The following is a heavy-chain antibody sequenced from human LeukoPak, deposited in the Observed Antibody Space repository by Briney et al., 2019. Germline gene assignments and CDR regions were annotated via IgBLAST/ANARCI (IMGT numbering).Heavy chain of an antibody. J-gene: IGHJ4*02. Sequence: GGSLRLSCSASGFTFSTYPMHWVRQAPGKGLEYVSDISSNGGNTHYADSVKGRFTISRDNSKNTLYLQMRSLRAEDTAVYYCAQLQGPYFAYWGQGTLVTVSS. CDR3: AQLQGPYFAY. V-gene: IGHV3-64D*06. CDR1: GFTFSTYP. CDR2: ISSNGGNT. D-gene: IGHD2-2*01.